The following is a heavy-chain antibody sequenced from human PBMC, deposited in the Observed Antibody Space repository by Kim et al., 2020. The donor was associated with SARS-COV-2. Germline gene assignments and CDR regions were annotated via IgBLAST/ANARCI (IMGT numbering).Heavy chain of an antibody. CDR1: GVSISSYY. Sequence: SETLSLTCTVSGVSISSYYWSWIRQPAGKGLEWIGRXYTSGSTNYNPSLKSRVTMSIDXXKNQFSLKLSSVTAADTAXYYCAXDVGXLWFGXXSSYW. J-gene: IGHJ2*01. CDR2: XYTSGST. CDR3: AXDVGXLWFGXXSSYW. D-gene: IGHD3-10*01. V-gene: IGHV4-4*07.